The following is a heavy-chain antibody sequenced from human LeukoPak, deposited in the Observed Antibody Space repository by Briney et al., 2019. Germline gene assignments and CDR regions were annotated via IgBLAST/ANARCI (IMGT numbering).Heavy chain of an antibody. CDR2: MSNDGVSK. J-gene: IGHJ4*02. CDR1: GFTFSVYG. Sequence: GRSLRLSCAASGFTFSVYGMIWVRQAPGKGLEWVAHMSNDGVSKFYADSVKGRFTISRDNSKNTLYLKMDSLRTEDTAVYYCANQCGDCCSFEYWAQGPLVTVSS. V-gene: IGHV3-30*18. D-gene: IGHD2-21*01. CDR3: ANQCGDCCSFEY.